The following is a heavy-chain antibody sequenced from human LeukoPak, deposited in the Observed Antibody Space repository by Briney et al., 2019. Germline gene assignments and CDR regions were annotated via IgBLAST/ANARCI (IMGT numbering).Heavy chain of an antibody. CDR1: GVTFSGSA. J-gene: IGHJ4*02. CDR3: TLGSYNY. Sequence: GGSLKLSCAASGVTFSGSAMHWVRQASGKGLEWVGRIRRKANSYATAYAASVKGRFTISRDDSKNTAYLQMNSLKTEDTAVYYCTLGSYNYWGQGTLVTVSS. V-gene: IGHV3-73*01. CDR2: IRRKANSYAT. D-gene: IGHD1-26*01.